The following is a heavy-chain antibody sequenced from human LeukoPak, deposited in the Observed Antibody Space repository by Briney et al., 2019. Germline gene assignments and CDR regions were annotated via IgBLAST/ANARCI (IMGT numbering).Heavy chain of an antibody. V-gene: IGHV3-30*02. D-gene: IGHD3-22*01. Sequence: GGSLRLSCAASGFTFSSYGMHWVRQAPGKGLEGVAFIRYDGSNKYYADSVKGRFTISRDNSKNTLYLQTNSLRAEDTAVYYCAKLFGFTMIVVVKDAFDIWGQGTMVTVSS. CDR3: AKLFGFTMIVVVKDAFDI. CDR1: GFTFSSYG. CDR2: IRYDGSNK. J-gene: IGHJ3*02.